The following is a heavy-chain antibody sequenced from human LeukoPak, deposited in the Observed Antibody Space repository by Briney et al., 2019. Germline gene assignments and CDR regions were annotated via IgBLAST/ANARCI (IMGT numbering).Heavy chain of an antibody. CDR3: AGGYCNDKSCYYNP. Sequence: QPGGSLRLSCAASGFTFSDYSMNWVRQAPGKGLEWISYISSSSSARFFADSVKGRFTISRDNAENSLYLQMDNLRADDTAVYYCAGGYCNDKSCYYNPWGQGTPVTVSS. D-gene: IGHD2-15*01. V-gene: IGHV3-48*01. CDR1: GFTFSDYS. CDR2: ISSSSSAR. J-gene: IGHJ5*02.